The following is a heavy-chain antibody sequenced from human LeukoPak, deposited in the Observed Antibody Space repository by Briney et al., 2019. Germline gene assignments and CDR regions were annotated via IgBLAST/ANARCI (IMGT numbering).Heavy chain of an antibody. Sequence: GGSLRLSCAASGFTFSSYGMHWVRQAPGKGLEWVAFIRYDGSNKYYADSVKGRFTISRDNSKNTLYLQMNSLRAEDTAVYYCAKDQHNPVHHYYYYYMDVWGKGTTVTVSS. CDR1: GFTFSSYG. CDR2: IRYDGSNK. J-gene: IGHJ6*03. V-gene: IGHV3-30*02. D-gene: IGHD1-1*01. CDR3: AKDQHNPVHHYYYYYMDV.